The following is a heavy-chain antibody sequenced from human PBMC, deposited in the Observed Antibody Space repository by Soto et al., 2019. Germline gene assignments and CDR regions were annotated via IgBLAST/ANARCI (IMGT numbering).Heavy chain of an antibody. CDR3: AKAAAYYRES. J-gene: IGHJ4*02. Sequence: QVQLQESGPGLVKPSGTLSLTCVVSGASIANSHWLRWVRQPPGEGLEWIGEIYHSGSTNYNPSLESRVTISVDKSKNQISLRLNSVTAADTAVYYCAKAAAYYRESWGPGTLVTVSS. CDR2: IYHSGST. CDR1: GASIANSHW. D-gene: IGHD6-25*01. V-gene: IGHV4-4*02.